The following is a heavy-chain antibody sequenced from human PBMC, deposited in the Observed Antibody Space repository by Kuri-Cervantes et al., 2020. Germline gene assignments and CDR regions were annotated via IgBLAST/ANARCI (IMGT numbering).Heavy chain of an antibody. CDR1: GYTFTGYY. D-gene: IGHD5-18*01. V-gene: IGHV1-3*01. CDR2: INAGNGNT. Sequence: ASVKVSCKASGYTFTGYYMHWVRQAPGQRLEWMGWINAGNGNTKYSQKFQGRVTITRDTSASTAYMELSSLRSEDTAVYYCARVQLWSGLFYMDVWGKGTTVTVSS. CDR3: ARVQLWSGLFYMDV. J-gene: IGHJ6*03.